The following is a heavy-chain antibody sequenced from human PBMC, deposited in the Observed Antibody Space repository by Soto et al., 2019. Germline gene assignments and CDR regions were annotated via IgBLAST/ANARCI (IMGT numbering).Heavy chain of an antibody. CDR1: GYTFTGYY. CDR2: INPNSGGT. CDR3: ARDGFSSSGYTPLYYYGMDV. Sequence: GASVKVSCKASGYTFTGYYMHWVRQAPGQGLEWMGWINPNSGGTNYAQKFQGRVTMTRDTSISTAYMELSRLRSDDTAVYYCARDGFSSSGYTPLYYYGMDVWGQGTTVTGSS. V-gene: IGHV1-2*02. D-gene: IGHD6-13*01. J-gene: IGHJ6*02.